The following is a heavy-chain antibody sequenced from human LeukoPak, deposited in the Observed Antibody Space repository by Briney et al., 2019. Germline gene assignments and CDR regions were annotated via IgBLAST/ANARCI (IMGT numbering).Heavy chain of an antibody. Sequence: SDTLSLTCTVSGGSISTTYYYWGWIRQPPGTGLEWIGYIYYSGSTYYNPSLKSRVTISVDTSKNQFSLKLSSVAAADTAVYYCAREELLVRGPGIAAAGSPDWGQGTLVTVSS. CDR1: GGSISTTYYY. V-gene: IGHV4-30-4*02. CDR2: IYYSGST. D-gene: IGHD6-13*01. CDR3: AREELLVRGPGIAAAGSPD. J-gene: IGHJ4*02.